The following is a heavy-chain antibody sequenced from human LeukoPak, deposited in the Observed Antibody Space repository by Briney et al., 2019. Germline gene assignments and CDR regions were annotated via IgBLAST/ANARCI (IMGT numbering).Heavy chain of an antibody. V-gene: IGHV1-8*03. CDR3: ARAPVTTGPYYYYIDV. CDR2: MNPKSGNT. J-gene: IGHJ6*03. Sequence: ASVKVSCKASGYTFTSYAMNWVRQAPGQGLEWMGWMNPKSGNTGYAQKFQGRVTITRNSSISTAYMELSGLRSEDTAVYYCARAPVTTGPYYYYIDVWGKGTTVTVSS. D-gene: IGHD4-17*01. CDR1: GYTFTSYA.